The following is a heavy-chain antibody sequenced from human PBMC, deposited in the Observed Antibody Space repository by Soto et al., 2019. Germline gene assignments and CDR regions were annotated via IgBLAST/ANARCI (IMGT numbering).Heavy chain of an antibody. J-gene: IGHJ6*02. CDR2: IWYDGSNK. Sequence: QVQLVESGGGVVQPGRSLRLSCAASGFTFSSYGMHWVRQAPGKGLEWVAVIWYDGSNKYYADSVKGRFTISRDNSKNTLYLQMNSLRAEDTAVYYCARAKQSRYYYCMDVWGQGTTVTVSS. V-gene: IGHV3-33*01. CDR3: ARAKQSRYYYCMDV. CDR1: GFTFSSYG.